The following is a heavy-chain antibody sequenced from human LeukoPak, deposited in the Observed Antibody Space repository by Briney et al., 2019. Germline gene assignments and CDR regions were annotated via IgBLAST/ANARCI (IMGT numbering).Heavy chain of an antibody. D-gene: IGHD5-12*01. Sequence: PSETLSLTCTVSGHSISSSTYYWGWIRQPPGKGLEWIGSIYHSGTTYYNPSLKSRVTISVDTSKNQFTLKLSSVTAADTAVYYCARDGGYGGYDDYWGQGTLVTVSS. CDR1: GHSISSSTYY. CDR2: IYHSGTT. J-gene: IGHJ4*02. CDR3: ARDGGYGGYDDY. V-gene: IGHV4-39*06.